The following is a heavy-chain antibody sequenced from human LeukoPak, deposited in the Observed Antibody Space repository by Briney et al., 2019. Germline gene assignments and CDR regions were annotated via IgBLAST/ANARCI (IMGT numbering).Heavy chain of an antibody. V-gene: IGHV3-48*03. D-gene: IGHD3-22*01. CDR3: VRGGGRGDYNERYYFDY. CDR1: GLIVSDYE. Sequence: GGSLRLSCAASGLIVSDYEMSWVRQAPGKGLEWITYISSSRRTIFYSASVKGRFTISRDNAKSSLHLQMNSLRAEDTAVYYCVRGGGRGDYNERYYFDYWGQGTLVTVSS. CDR2: ISSSRRTI. J-gene: IGHJ4*02.